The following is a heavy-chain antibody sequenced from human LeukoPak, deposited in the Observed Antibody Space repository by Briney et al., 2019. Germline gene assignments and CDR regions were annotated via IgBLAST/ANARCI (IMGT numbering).Heavy chain of an antibody. CDR2: IHRDGNNI. CDR3: ARDFRLKLLWFGEPY. CDR1: GFTFDTYW. D-gene: IGHD3-10*01. V-gene: IGHV3-74*01. J-gene: IGHJ4*02. Sequence: GGSLRLSCAASGFTFDTYWMRWVRQAPGKGLVWVSRIHRDGNNINYADFVQGRFTVSRDNAKNTLYLQMNSLRAEDTAVYYCARDFRLKLLWFGEPYWGQGTLVTVSS.